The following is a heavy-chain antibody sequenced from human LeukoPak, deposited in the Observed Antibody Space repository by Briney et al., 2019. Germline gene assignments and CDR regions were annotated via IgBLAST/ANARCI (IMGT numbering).Heavy chain of an antibody. CDR3: ARDRGLRYFDWSSANWFDP. CDR1: GFTFSSYW. D-gene: IGHD3-9*01. V-gene: IGHV3-7*01. J-gene: IGHJ5*02. CDR2: IEEDGSDK. Sequence: GGSLRLSCAASGFTFSSYWMSWVRQAPGKGLEWVANIEEDGSDKYYVDSVKGRFTISRDNAKTSLYLQMNSLRAEDTAVYYCARDRGLRYFDWSSANWFDPWGQGTLVTVSS.